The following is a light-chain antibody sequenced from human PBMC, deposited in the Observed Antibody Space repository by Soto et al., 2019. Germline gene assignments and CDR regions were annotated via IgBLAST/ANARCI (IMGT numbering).Light chain of an antibody. Sequence: QSALTQPASVSGSPGQSITISCTGTSSDVGNYNLVSWYQQYPGKAPKLMIYEDSKRPSGVSHRFSGSKSGNTASLTISGLQAEDEADYYCCSYASSSTYVFGTGTKLTVL. V-gene: IGLV2-23*01. CDR2: EDS. J-gene: IGLJ1*01. CDR3: CSYASSSTYV. CDR1: SSDVGNYNL.